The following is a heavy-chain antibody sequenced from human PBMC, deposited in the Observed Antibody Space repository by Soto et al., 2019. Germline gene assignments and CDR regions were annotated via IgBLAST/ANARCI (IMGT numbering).Heavy chain of an antibody. CDR1: GFTFSSYW. CDR3: ARDYCSSTSCYDDAFDI. CDR2: IKQDGSEK. J-gene: IGHJ3*02. Sequence: EVQLVESGGGLVQPGGSLRLSCAASGFTFSSYWMSWVRQAPGKGLEWVANIKQDGSEKYYVDSVKGRFTISRDNAKNSLYLQMNSLRAEDTAVYYCARDYCSSTSCYDDAFDIWGQGIMATVSS. V-gene: IGHV3-7*01. D-gene: IGHD2-2*01.